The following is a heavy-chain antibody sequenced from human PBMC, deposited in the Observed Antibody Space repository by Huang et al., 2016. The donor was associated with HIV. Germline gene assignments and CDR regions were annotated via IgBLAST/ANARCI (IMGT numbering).Heavy chain of an antibody. V-gene: IGHV4-34*01. CDR2: INHSEIT. CDR3: ARGQGGYYYYYMDV. Sequence: QVQLQQWGAGLLRPSETLSLTCAVYGGSFSGYYGTWIRQPPGQGLEWIGEINHSEITNYNPSLKSRVTISVDTSRNQFSLTLTSVTAADTAVYYCARGQGGYYYYYMDVWGKGTTVTVSS. CDR1: GGSFSGYY. J-gene: IGHJ6*03.